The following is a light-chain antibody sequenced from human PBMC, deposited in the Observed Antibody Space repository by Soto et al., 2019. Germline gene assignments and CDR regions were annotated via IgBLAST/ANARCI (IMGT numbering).Light chain of an antibody. CDR3: QKSYSTPRK. CDR1: QSISDF. CDR2: AAS. V-gene: IGKV1-39*01. J-gene: IGKJ1*01. Sequence: DIQITHSPYSLSASVVDRVTITFLASQSISDFLNWYQQKPGKAPKLLIYAASSLQSGVPSRFSGSGSGTDFTLTISSLQPEDFATYYCQKSYSTPRKFGQGTKVDIK.